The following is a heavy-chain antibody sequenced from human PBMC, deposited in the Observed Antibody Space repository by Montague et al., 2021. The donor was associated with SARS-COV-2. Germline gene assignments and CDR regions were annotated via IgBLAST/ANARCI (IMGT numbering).Heavy chain of an antibody. CDR3: ADYGDTEPFQH. V-gene: IGHV3-48*04. J-gene: IGHJ1*01. CDR1: GSTFGSYS. Sequence: SLRLSCAASGSTFGSYSMNWVRQAPGKGLEWVSYISRSSRTIYYADSVKGRITISRDNAKNSLYLQTNSLRAEDTAVYYCADYGDTEPFQHWGQGTLVTVSS. CDR2: ISRSSRTI. D-gene: IGHD4-17*01.